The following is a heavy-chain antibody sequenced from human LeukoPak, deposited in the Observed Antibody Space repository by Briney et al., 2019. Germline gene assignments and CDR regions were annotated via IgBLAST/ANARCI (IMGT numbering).Heavy chain of an antibody. CDR1: GYTFTSYG. D-gene: IGHD2-15*01. Sequence: ASVKVSCKASGYTFTSYGISWVRQAPGQGLEWMGWISAYNGNTNYAQKLQSRVTMTTDTSTSTAYMELRSLRSDDTAVYYCARDIVVVVAAIPFGMEAFDIWGQGTMVTVSS. V-gene: IGHV1-18*01. CDR3: ARDIVVVVAAIPFGMEAFDI. CDR2: ISAYNGNT. J-gene: IGHJ3*02.